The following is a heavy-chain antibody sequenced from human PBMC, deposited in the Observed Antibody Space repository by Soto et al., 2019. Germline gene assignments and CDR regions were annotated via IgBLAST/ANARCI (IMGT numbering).Heavy chain of an antibody. CDR1: GFTFSNYG. V-gene: IGHV3-30*18. Sequence: QVQLVESGGGVVQPGRSLRLSCAASGFTFSNYGMHWVRQAPGKGLEWVAVISFNGDYKYYADSVKGRFTISRDNSKNPLYLQMNGLRPEDRAVFYCAKVPHGGYGSWFDLWGQGTRVVVSS. D-gene: IGHD5-12*01. CDR3: AKVPHGGYGSWFDL. J-gene: IGHJ5*01. CDR2: ISFNGDYK.